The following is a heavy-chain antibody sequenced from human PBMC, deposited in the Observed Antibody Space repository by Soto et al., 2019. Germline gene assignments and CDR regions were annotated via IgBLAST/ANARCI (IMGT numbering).Heavy chain of an antibody. J-gene: IGHJ4*02. D-gene: IGHD3-10*01. V-gene: IGHV4-4*02. CDR3: QRAPGGSGRGYLDY. CDR1: GGFISRSNW. CDR2: IYYSGSS. Sequence: QVQLQESGPGLVKPSGTLSLTCAGSGGFISRSNWWSWVRQPPGKGLEWIGEIYYSGSSNYNPSLKSRVTVSVDKSKTQFPLTLNSVTAQDTAVYSCQRAPGGSGRGYLDYWGQGALVTVSS.